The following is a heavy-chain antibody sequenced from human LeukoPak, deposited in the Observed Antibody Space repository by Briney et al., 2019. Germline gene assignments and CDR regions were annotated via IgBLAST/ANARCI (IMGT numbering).Heavy chain of an antibody. CDR1: GFTFNRHA. CDR3: AKVQKFGNFYFDY. CDR2: ISGRGDNT. V-gene: IGHV3-23*01. J-gene: IGHJ4*02. D-gene: IGHD4-23*01. Sequence: GGSLRLSCAASGFTFNRHAMTWVRQAPGKGLEWVSVISGRGDNTYYADSVKGRFTISRDNSKNTLYLQMNNLRAEDTAVYYCAKVQKFGNFYFDYWGQGTLVTVSS.